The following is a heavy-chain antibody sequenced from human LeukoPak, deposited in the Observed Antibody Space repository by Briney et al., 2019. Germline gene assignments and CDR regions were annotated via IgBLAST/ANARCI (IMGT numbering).Heavy chain of an antibody. CDR2: IYTSGST. CDR1: GGSISSYY. Sequence: SETLSLTCTVSGGSISSYYWSWIRQPAGKGLEWIGRIYTSGSTNYNPSLKSRVTMSVDTSKNQFSLKLSSVTAADTAVYYCASAGYCSGGSCYSFDYWGQGTLVTVSS. V-gene: IGHV4-4*07. CDR3: ASAGYCSGGSCYSFDY. J-gene: IGHJ4*02. D-gene: IGHD2-15*01.